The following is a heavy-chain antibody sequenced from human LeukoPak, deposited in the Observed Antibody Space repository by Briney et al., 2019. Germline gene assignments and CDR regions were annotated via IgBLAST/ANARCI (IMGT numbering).Heavy chain of an antibody. D-gene: IGHD2-2*01. CDR1: GYTFTGYY. CDR2: IIPIFGTA. J-gene: IGHJ3*02. V-gene: IGHV1-69*13. CDR3: ATGVTYHHDAFDI. Sequence: ASVKVSCKASGYTFTGYYMHWVRQAPGQGLEWMGGIIPIFGTANYAQKFQGRVTITADESTSTAYMELSSLRSEDTAVYYCATGVTYHHDAFDIWGQGTMVTVSS.